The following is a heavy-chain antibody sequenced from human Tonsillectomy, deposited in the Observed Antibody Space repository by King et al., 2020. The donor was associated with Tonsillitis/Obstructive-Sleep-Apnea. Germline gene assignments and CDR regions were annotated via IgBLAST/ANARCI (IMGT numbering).Heavy chain of an antibody. CDR2: IKSKTDGGNT. CDR3: TTSTTYYDFWSGHYYYYGMDV. D-gene: IGHD3-3*01. Sequence: VQLVESGGGLVKPGGSLRLSCAASGFTFSNAWMNWVRQAPGKGLEWVGHIKSKTDGGNTDYAAPVKGRFTISRDESKNTLCLQMNSLKTEDTAVYYCTTSTTYYDFWSGHYYYYGMDVWGQGTTVTVSS. J-gene: IGHJ6*02. CDR1: GFTFSNAW. V-gene: IGHV3-15*07.